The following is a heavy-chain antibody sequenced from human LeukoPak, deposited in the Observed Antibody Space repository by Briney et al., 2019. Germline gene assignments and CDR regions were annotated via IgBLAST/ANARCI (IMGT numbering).Heavy chain of an antibody. CDR3: AKHYSSGYHEYFQH. CDR2: ISGSGGST. J-gene: IGHJ1*01. CDR1: GFTFSSYA. D-gene: IGHD3-22*01. V-gene: IGHV3-23*01. Sequence: GGSLRLSCAASGFTFSSYAMSWVLQAPGKGLEWVSAISGSGGSTYYADSVKGRFTISRDNSKNTLYLQMNSLRAEDTAAYYCAKHYSSGYHEYFQHWGQGTLVTVSS.